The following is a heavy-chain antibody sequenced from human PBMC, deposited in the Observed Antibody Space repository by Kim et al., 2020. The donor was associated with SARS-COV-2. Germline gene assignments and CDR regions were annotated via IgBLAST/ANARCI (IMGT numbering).Heavy chain of an antibody. CDR2: INPSGGST. J-gene: IGHJ3*02. D-gene: IGHD1-26*01. V-gene: IGHV1-46*01. CDR1: GYTFTSYY. CDR3: ARDFGVGATRRGAFDI. Sequence: ASVKVSCKASGYTFTSYYMHWVRQAPGQGLEWMGIINPSGGSTSYAQKFQGRVTMTRDTSTSTVYMELSSLRSEDTAAYYCARDFGVGATRRGAFDIWGQGTMVTVSS.